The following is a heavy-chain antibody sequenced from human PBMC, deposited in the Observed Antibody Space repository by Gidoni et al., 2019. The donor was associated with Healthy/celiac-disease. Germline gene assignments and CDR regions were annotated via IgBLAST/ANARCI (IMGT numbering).Heavy chain of an antibody. Sequence: EVQLVESGGGLVQPGGSLRLSCAASGFPFRSSAMHWVRQAAGKGLEYVSAISSNGGSTYYANSVKGRVTISRDNAKNTLYLQMGSRRAEDMAVYYCARDLGIAAAGTGGYYYDYGMDVWGQGTTVTVSS. V-gene: IGHV3-64*01. CDR1: GFPFRSSA. J-gene: IGHJ6*02. CDR2: ISSNGGST. D-gene: IGHD6-13*01. CDR3: ARDLGIAAAGTGGYYYDYGMDV.